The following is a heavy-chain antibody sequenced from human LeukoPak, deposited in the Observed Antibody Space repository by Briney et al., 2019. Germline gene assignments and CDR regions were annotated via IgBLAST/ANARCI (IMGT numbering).Heavy chain of an antibody. J-gene: IGHJ4*02. V-gene: IGHV1-8*01. CDR2: MNPNSGNT. CDR1: GYTFTSYD. D-gene: IGHD4-23*01. CDR3: ARDYGGNYYFDY. Sequence: ASVKVSCNASGYTFTSYDINWVRQATGQGLEWMGWMNPNSGNTGYAQKFQGRVTMTRNTSISTAYMELSSLRSEDTAVYYCARDYGGNYYFDYWGQGTLVTVSS.